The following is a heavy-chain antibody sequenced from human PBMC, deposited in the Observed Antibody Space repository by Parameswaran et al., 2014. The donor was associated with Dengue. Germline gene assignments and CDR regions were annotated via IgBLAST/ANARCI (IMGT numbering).Heavy chain of an antibody. J-gene: IGHJ4*02. CDR3: ARGEPYGSGSYPYYFDY. CDR2: ISYDGSNK. V-gene: IGHV3-30-3*01. D-gene: IGHD3-10*01. Sequence: VRQAPGKGLEWVAVISYDGSNKYYADSVKGRFTISRDNSKNTLYLQMNSLRAEDTAVYYCARGEPYGSGSYPYYFDYWGQGTLVTVSS.